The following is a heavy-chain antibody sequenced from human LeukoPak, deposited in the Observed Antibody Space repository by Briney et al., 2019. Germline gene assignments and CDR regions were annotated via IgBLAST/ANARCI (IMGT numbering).Heavy chain of an antibody. CDR3: ARETKLAGADDAFDI. Sequence: GASVKVSCKASGYTFTSYGISWVRQAPGQGLEWMGWISAYNGNTSYAQKLQGRVTITTDESTSTAYMELSSLRSEDTAVYYCARETKLAGADDAFDIWGQGTMVTVSS. V-gene: IGHV1-18*01. CDR1: GYTFTSYG. J-gene: IGHJ3*02. D-gene: IGHD6-6*01. CDR2: ISAYNGNT.